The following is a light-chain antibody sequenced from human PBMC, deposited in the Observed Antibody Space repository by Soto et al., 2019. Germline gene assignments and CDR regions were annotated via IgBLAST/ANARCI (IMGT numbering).Light chain of an antibody. CDR2: DDN. CDR3: GSWDSSLSAYV. CDR1: SSNIGGNS. V-gene: IGLV1-51*01. J-gene: IGLJ1*01. Sequence: QPVMTQPPSVSAAPGQKVTISCSGSSSNIGGNSVSWYQQLPGTAPKLLIYDDNKRPSGIPDRFSGSKSGTSATLGITGFQTGDEADYYCGSWDSSLSAYVFGTGNKVTVL.